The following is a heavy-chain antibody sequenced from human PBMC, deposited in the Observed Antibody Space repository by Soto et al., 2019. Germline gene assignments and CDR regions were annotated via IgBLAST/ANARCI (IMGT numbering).Heavy chain of an antibody. Sequence: GSLRLSCAASGFTFSSYAMSWVRQAPGKGLEWVSYISSSSSSIYYAESVKGRFTISRDNAKNFLYLQMNSLRDEDTAVYYCARYCSGGSCHSSYHYGMDVWGQGTTVTVSS. J-gene: IGHJ6*02. V-gene: IGHV3-48*02. CDR3: ARYCSGGSCHSSYHYGMDV. D-gene: IGHD2-15*01. CDR2: ISSSSSSI. CDR1: GFTFSSYA.